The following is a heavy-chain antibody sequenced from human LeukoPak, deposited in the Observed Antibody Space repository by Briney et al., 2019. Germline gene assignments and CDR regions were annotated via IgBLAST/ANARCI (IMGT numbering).Heavy chain of an antibody. Sequence: SETLSLTCTVSGGSISSYFWSWIRQPPGKGLEWIASIHSTGNTNYNPSLKSRVTISADTFKNQFSLKLSSVTAADTAVYYCARRHYDFRFDPWGQGTLVTVSS. CDR2: IHSTGNT. CDR1: GGSISSYF. V-gene: IGHV4-59*01. CDR3: ARRHYDFRFDP. J-gene: IGHJ5*02. D-gene: IGHD3-3*01.